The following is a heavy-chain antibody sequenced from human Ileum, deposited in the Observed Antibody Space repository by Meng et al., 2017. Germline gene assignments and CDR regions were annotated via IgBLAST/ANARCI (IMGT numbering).Heavy chain of an antibody. Sequence: QVQLRESAPGLVWPAETLSLVCTVSGGSVSSDGFQWGWVRQPPGKGLEWIGYASTNYNPSLKSRVTISLDTSKNQFSLELSSVTAADTAVYYCARDHWGSLDYWGQGILVTVSS. D-gene: IGHD7-27*01. J-gene: IGHJ4*02. V-gene: IGHV4-61*08. CDR1: GGSVSSDGFQ. CDR3: ARDHWGSLDY. CDR2: AST.